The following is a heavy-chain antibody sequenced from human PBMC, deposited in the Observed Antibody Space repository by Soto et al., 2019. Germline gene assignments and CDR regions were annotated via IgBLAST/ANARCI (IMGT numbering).Heavy chain of an antibody. CDR1: GYTFTGYY. D-gene: IGHD2-15*01. V-gene: IGHV1-2*04. Sequence: ASVKVSCKASGYTFTGYYMHWVRQAPGQGLEWMGWINPNSSGTNYAQKFQGWVTMTRDTSISTAYMELSRLRSDDTAVYYCARDWGRVVVVAASPLYYFDYWGQGTLVTVSS. CDR2: INPNSSGT. J-gene: IGHJ4*02. CDR3: ARDWGRVVVVAASPLYYFDY.